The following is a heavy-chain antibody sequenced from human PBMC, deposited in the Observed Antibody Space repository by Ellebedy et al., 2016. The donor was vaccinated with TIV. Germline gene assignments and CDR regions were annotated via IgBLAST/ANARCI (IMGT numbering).Heavy chain of an antibody. CDR2: IIPIFGTA. D-gene: IGHD5-12*01. CDR1: GGTFSSYA. CDR3: AREYVDIVAPGFDY. V-gene: IGHV1-69*13. J-gene: IGHJ4*02. Sequence: SVKVSCXASGGTFSSYAISWVRQAPGQGLEWMGGIIPIFGTANYAQKFQGRVTITADESTSTAYMELSSLRSEDTAVYYCAREYVDIVAPGFDYWGQGTLVTVSS.